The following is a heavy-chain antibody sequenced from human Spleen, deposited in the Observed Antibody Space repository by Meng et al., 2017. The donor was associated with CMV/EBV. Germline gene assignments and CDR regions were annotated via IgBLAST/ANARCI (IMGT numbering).Heavy chain of an antibody. CDR3: ARSLTYSINSCPGY. V-gene: IGHV3-7*03. J-gene: IGHJ4*02. D-gene: IGHD2-2*01. CDR2: IKQDDSER. Sequence: GGSLRLSCAASGFIFSNYWMSWVRQAPGKGLEWLANIKQDDSERYYVDSVKGRFTVSRDNAKNSLHLQMNSLRAEDTALYYCARSLTYSINSCPGYWGQGTPVTVSS. CDR1: GFIFSNYW.